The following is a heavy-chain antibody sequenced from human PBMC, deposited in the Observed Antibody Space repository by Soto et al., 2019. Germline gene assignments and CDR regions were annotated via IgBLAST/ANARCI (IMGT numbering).Heavy chain of an antibody. CDR3: AKDLRSGGFDY. CDR2: ISYDGSNK. D-gene: IGHD2-15*01. V-gene: IGHV3-30*18. CDR1: GFTFSSYG. Sequence: QVQLVESGGGVVQPGRSLRLSCAASGFTFSSYGMHWVRQAPGKGLEWVAVISYDGSNKYYADSVKGRFTISRDNSNNTLYLQMNSLRAEDTAVYYCAKDLRSGGFDYWGQGTLVTVSS. J-gene: IGHJ4*02.